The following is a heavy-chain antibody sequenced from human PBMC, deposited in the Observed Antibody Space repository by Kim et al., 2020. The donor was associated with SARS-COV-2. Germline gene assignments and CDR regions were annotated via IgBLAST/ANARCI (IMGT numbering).Heavy chain of an antibody. D-gene: IGHD3-22*01. CDR2: INHSGST. CDR3: ARATSRLFDP. Sequence: SETLSLTCAVYGGSFSGYYWSWIRQPPGKGLEWIGEINHSGSTNYNPSLKSRVTISVDTSKNQFSLKLSSVTAADTAVYYCARATSRLFDPWGQGTRVTVSS. CDR1: GGSFSGYY. J-gene: IGHJ5*02. V-gene: IGHV4-34*01.